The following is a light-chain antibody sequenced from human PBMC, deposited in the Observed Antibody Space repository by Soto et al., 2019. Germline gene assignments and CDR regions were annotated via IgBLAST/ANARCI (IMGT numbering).Light chain of an antibody. J-gene: IGKJ4*01. CDR3: QHRSNWLLT. CDR2: DAS. Sequence: IVLTQSPATLSLSPGERATLSCRASQSVSSYLAWYQQKPGQAPRLLIYDASNRTTGIPSRFSGSGSGTDFTLTISSLEPEDFAVYCQHRSNWLLTFGGGTKVEIK. V-gene: IGKV3-11*01. CDR1: QSVSSY.